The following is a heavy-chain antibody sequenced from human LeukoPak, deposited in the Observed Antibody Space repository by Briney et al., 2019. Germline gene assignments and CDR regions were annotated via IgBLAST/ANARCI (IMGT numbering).Heavy chain of an antibody. CDR3: VRDPTEYSNYGHNFDY. J-gene: IGHJ4*02. CDR2: IKQDGSEK. D-gene: IGHD4-11*01. Sequence: GGSLRLSCAASGFTFSSYWMSWVRQAPGKGLEWVANIKQDGSEKYYVDSVKGRFTISRDNAKNSLYLQMNSLRAEDTAVYYCVRDPTEYSNYGHNFDYWGQGTLVTVSS. CDR1: GFTFSSYW. V-gene: IGHV3-7*01.